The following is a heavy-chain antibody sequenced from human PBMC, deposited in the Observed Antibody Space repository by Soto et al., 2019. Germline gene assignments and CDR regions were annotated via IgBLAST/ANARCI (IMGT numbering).Heavy chain of an antibody. J-gene: IGHJ4*02. D-gene: IGHD3-22*01. CDR1: GGTFSSYT. Sequence: SVKVSCKAFGGTFSSYTISWVRQAPGQGLEWMGRIIPIFGTANYAQKFQGRVTITADESTSTAYMELSSLRSEDTAVYYCARGPGYYDSSYFGPYFDYWGQGTLVTVSS. V-gene: IGHV1-69*13. CDR3: ARGPGYYDSSYFGPYFDY. CDR2: IIPIFGTA.